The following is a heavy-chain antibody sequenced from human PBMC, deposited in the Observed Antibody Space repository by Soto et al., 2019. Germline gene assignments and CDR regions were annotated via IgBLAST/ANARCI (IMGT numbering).Heavy chain of an antibody. D-gene: IGHD4-17*01. Sequence: QVQLVESGGGVVQPGRSLRLSCAASEFTFSSYGMHWVRQAPGKGLEWVAVISYDGSNKYYADSVKGRFTISRDNSKNTLYLKIHSQRAEDTVMYYCAKDVSGDSRGYFNLGGRGTLVTVSS. J-gene: IGHJ2*01. CDR1: EFTFSSYG. CDR3: AKDVSGDSRGYFNL. CDR2: ISYDGSNK. V-gene: IGHV3-30*18.